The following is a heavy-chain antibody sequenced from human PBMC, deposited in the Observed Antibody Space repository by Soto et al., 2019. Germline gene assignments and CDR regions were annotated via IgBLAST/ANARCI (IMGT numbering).Heavy chain of an antibody. D-gene: IGHD1-26*01. CDR1: SGSISTYY. CDR2: IYYTGVT. J-gene: IGHJ4*02. Sequence: SETLSLTCFVSSGSISTYYWSWIRQSPGKGLEWLGYIYYTGVTNYNSFLRSRLTMSVDTSRDQLSLELTSVTPADTAVYYCARGSHLSGGYLYYFDIWGLGIPVTSPQ. V-gene: IGHV4-59*01. CDR3: ARGSHLSGGYLYYFDI.